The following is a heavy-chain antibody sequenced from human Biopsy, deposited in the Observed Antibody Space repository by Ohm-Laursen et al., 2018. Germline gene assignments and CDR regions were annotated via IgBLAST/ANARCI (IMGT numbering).Heavy chain of an antibody. Sequence: SLRLSCAASGLIFSDYYMRWIRQAPGKGLEWIAYISARDGVVYYADSVKGRFTISRDNTNNSLYLQMTSLRPEDTAVFYCARGKYKDFSTGLPRPYHYTLDFWGPGTTVTVSS. CDR3: ARGKYKDFSTGLPRPYHYTLDF. V-gene: IGHV3-11*01. CDR2: ISARDGVV. J-gene: IGHJ6*02. D-gene: IGHD3-22*01. CDR1: GLIFSDYY.